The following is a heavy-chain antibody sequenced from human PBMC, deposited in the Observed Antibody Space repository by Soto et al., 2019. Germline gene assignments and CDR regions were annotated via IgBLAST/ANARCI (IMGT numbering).Heavy chain of an antibody. CDR1: AGSISSGGYY. CDR2: IYYSGST. Sequence: SLTCTVSAGSISSGGYYWSWIRQRPGKGLEWIGYIYYSGSTYYNPSLKSRVTISVDTSKNQFSLRAEDTAVYYCAKERTTSYYYYYYGMDVWGQGTTVTVSS. J-gene: IGHJ6*02. V-gene: IGHV4-31*03. CDR3: AKERTTSYYYYYYGMDV. D-gene: IGHD1-1*01.